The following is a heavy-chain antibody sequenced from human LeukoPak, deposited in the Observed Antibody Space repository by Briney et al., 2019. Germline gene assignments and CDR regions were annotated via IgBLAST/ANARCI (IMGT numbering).Heavy chain of an antibody. V-gene: IGHV3-30-3*01. CDR3: ARADGSVAGPPSGY. D-gene: IGHD6-19*01. CDR2: ISYDGSDK. CDR1: GFTFSSYA. J-gene: IGHJ4*02. Sequence: GRSLRLSCAASGFTFSSYAMHWVRQAPGKGLEWVAIISYDGSDKYYADSVKGRLTISRENSKSTLYLQMISLRTEDTAVYYCARADGSVAGPPSGYWGQGTLVTVSS.